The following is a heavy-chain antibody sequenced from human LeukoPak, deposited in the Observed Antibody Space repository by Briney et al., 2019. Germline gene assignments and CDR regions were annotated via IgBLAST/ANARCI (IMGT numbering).Heavy chain of an antibody. CDR1: GGSISSGSYY. CDR3: ARAHRSGWYGYYFDY. V-gene: IGHV4-61*02. J-gene: IGHJ4*02. CDR2: IYTSGST. D-gene: IGHD6-19*01. Sequence: SETLSLTCTVSGGSISSGSYYWSWIRQPAGKGLEWIGRIYTSGSTNYNPSLKSRVTISVDTSKNQFSLKLSSVTAADTAVYYCARAHRSGWYGYYFDYWGQGTLVTVSS.